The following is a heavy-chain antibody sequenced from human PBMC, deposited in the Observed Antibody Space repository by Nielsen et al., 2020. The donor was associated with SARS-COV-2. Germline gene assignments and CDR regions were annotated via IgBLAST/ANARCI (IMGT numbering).Heavy chain of an antibody. CDR1: GGSISSGGYY. CDR2: IYYSGST. Sequence: SETLSLTCTVSGGSISSGGYYWSWIRQHPGKGLEWIGYIYYSGSTYYNPSLKSRVTISVDTSKNQFSLKLSSVTAADTAVYYCARGPRIMRWCPDYWGQGTLVTVSS. J-gene: IGHJ4*02. D-gene: IGHD3-16*01. V-gene: IGHV4-31*03. CDR3: ARGPRIMRWCPDY.